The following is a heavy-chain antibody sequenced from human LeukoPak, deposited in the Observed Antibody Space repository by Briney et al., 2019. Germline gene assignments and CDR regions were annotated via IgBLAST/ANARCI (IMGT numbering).Heavy chain of an antibody. CDR2: IYSSGDT. Sequence: PGGSLRLSCAASGFSVSSTYMSWVRQAPGKGLEWVSVIYSSGDTYNADSVKGRFTISRDNSKNTLYLQMNSLSAEDTAVYYCASGQARRRCFFQHWGQGTLVTVSS. D-gene: IGHD6-6*01. CDR3: ASGQARRRCFFQH. J-gene: IGHJ1*01. V-gene: IGHV3-66*01. CDR1: GFSVSSTY.